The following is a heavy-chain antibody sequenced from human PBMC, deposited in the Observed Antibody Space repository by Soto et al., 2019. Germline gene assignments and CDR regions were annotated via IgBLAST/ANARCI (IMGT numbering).Heavy chain of an antibody. V-gene: IGHV3-23*01. CDR2: ISGSGGST. Sequence: GSLRHSCAASGFTFSSHAMRWIRQTTGKGLEWVSAISGSGGSTYYADSVKGRFTISRDNSKNTLYLQMNSLRAEDTAVYYCAKDKYGDYSEGIYYFDYWGQGTLVTVSS. CDR3: AKDKYGDYSEGIYYFDY. D-gene: IGHD4-17*01. J-gene: IGHJ4*02. CDR1: GFTFSSHA.